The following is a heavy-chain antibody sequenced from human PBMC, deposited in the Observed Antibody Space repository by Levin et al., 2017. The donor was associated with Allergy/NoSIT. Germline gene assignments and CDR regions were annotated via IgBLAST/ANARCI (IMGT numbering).Heavy chain of an antibody. J-gene: IGHJ6*02. V-gene: IGHV3-30*03. Sequence: PGGSLRLSCQASGFTFRSYGMHWVRQAPGKGLEWVALVSSDGSQKYYADPAKARSTISRDNSNNMVYLQMNSLRTEDTAVYYCATLDGDYFYYCRLDVWGQGTTVSVSS. CDR3: ATLDGDYFYYCRLDV. D-gene: IGHD4-17*01. CDR1: GFTFRSYG. CDR2: VSSDGSQK.